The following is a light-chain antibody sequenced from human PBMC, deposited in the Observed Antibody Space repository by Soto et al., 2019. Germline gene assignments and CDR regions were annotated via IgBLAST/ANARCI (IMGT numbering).Light chain of an antibody. CDR3: QQYYSSPQA. J-gene: IGKJ1*01. CDR2: WAS. Sequence: EMVMTQSPASLAVSLNERANIKCNCSQSVLYSSNNKNYLAWYQQKSGQPPRLIMYWASSRNSGVPDRFSGSGSGTDFILTISSLQAEDAAVYFCQQYYSSPQAFGQVTKVDI. V-gene: IGKV4-1*01. CDR1: QSVLYSSNNKNY.